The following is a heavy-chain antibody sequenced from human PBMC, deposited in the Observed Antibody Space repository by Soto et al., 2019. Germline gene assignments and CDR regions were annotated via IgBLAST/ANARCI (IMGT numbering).Heavy chain of an antibody. CDR2: MNTNTNTT. J-gene: IGHJ5*02. CDR3: AREVVETSSLWLDP. D-gene: IGHD6-6*01. CDR1: GYTVTNND. V-gene: IGHV1-8*01. Sequence: ASVQVSFKASGYTVTNNDINWLRQAPGQGLEWIGWMNTNTNTTDSAEVFEGRVSLTWDTSISTAYMQLNSLKIDDTAVYYCAREVVETSSLWLDPWGQGTLVTVSS.